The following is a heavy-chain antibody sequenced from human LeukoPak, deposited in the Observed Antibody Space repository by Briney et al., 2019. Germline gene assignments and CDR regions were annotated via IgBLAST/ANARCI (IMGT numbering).Heavy chain of an antibody. CDR1: GFTFSSYC. J-gene: IGHJ4*02. Sequence: PGGSLRLSCAASGFTFSSYCMSWVRQAPGKGLEWVANIKQDGSEEYYVDSVKGRFTISRDNSKNTLYLQMNSLRAEDTAVYYCAKDQVDDYNFDYWGQGTLVTVSS. CDR3: AKDQVDDYNFDY. D-gene: IGHD5-24*01. V-gene: IGHV3-7*03. CDR2: IKQDGSEE.